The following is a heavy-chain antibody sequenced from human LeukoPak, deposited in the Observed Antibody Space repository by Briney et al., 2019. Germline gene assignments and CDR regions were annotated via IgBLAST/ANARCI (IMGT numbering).Heavy chain of an antibody. CDR2: IYTSGST. CDR1: GGSISNYY. Sequence: SETLSLTCTVSGGSISNYYWNWIRQPAGKGLEWIGRIYTSGSTNYNPSLKSRVTISVDTSKNQFSLKLSSVTAADTAVYYCARGPWELPRHYYMDVWGKGTTVTVSS. D-gene: IGHD1-26*01. J-gene: IGHJ6*03. CDR3: ARGPWELPRHYYMDV. V-gene: IGHV4-4*07.